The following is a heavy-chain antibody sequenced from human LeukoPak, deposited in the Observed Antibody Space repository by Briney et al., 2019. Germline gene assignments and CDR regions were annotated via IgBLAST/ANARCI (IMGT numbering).Heavy chain of an antibody. CDR2: INHSGST. Sequence: SETLSLTCAVYGGSLRNYYRSWIRQPPGKGLEWIGEINHSGSTNFNPPLKSRVTISVDMSKNQFSLQLSSVTAADTAVYYCARGPASGSNFAWFDPWGQGTLVAVSS. J-gene: IGHJ5*02. D-gene: IGHD3-10*01. CDR3: ARGPASGSNFAWFDP. CDR1: GGSLRNYY. V-gene: IGHV4-34*01.